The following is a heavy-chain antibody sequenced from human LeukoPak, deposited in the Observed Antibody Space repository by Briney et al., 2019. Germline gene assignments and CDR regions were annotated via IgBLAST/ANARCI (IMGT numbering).Heavy chain of an antibody. CDR1: GFTFSSYG. D-gene: IGHD3-16*01. Sequence: GGSLRLSCAASGFTFSSYGMHWVRQAPEKGLVWVSRIYNDGSSTTYADSVKGRFTISRDNAKNTLYLQMNSLRAEDTAVYYCARGDFVNGYYYYYMDAWGKGTTVTVSS. CDR3: ARGDFVNGYYYYYMDA. J-gene: IGHJ6*03. CDR2: IYNDGSST. V-gene: IGHV3-74*01.